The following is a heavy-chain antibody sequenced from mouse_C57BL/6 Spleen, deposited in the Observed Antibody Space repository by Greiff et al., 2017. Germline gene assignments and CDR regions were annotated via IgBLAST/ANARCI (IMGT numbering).Heavy chain of an antibody. D-gene: IGHD3-3*01. J-gene: IGHJ2*01. V-gene: IGHV1-82*01. CDR1: GYAFSSSW. CDR2: IYPGDGDT. Sequence: QVQLQQSGPELVKPGASVKISCKASGYAFSSSWMNWVQQRPGKGLEWIGRIYPGDGDTNYNGKFKGKATLTADKSSSTAYMQLSSLTSEDSAVYFCARFLGQDYFDYWGQGTTLTVSS. CDR3: ARFLGQDYFDY.